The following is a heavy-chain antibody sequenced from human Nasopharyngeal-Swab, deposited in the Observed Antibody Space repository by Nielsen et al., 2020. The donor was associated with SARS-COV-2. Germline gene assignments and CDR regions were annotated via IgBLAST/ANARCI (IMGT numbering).Heavy chain of an antibody. CDR2: ISSSRTTI. D-gene: IGHD3-16*01. V-gene: IGHV3-48*04. J-gene: IGHJ4*02. CDR3: ARRNPWGWDFDY. Sequence: GESLKISCEASGFTLDTYSMNWVRQAPGKGLEWVSYISSSRTTIYYADSVKGRFTISRDDAKNSLYLQMNSLKVDDTAVYCCARRNPWGWDFDYWGQGTLVTVSS. CDR1: GFTLDTYS.